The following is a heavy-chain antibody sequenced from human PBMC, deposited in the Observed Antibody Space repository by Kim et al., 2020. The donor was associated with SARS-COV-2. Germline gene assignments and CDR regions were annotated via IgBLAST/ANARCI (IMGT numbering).Heavy chain of an antibody. J-gene: IGHJ6*02. CDR3: ARDTYSSSLLSPYYYYGMDV. CDR1: GFTVSSNY. V-gene: IGHV3-53*01. Sequence: GGSLRLSCAASGFTVSSNYMSWVRQAPGKGLEWVSVIYSGGSTYYADSVKGRFTISRDNSKNTLYLKMNSLRAEDTAVYYCARDTYSSSLLSPYYYYGMDVWGQGTTVTVSS. CDR2: IYSGGST. D-gene: IGHD6-6*01.